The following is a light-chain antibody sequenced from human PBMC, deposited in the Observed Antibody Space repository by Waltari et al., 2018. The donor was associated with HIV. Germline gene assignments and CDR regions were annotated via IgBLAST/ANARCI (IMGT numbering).Light chain of an antibody. CDR1: QRVSSNY. V-gene: IGKV3-20*01. CDR2: GAS. Sequence: EIVLTQSPGTLSLSPGERATLSCRASQRVSSNYVAWYQQKPGQAPRLFIYGASSRATGIPDRFSGGGSGTDFTLTISRLEPEDFAVYYCQQFGSFPITFGQGTRLEIK. J-gene: IGKJ5*01. CDR3: QQFGSFPIT.